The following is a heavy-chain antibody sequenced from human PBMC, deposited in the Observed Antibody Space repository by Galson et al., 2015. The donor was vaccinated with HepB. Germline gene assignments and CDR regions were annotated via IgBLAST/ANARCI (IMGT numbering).Heavy chain of an antibody. CDR3: ARDHLPLSGYTFYYDF. CDR1: GYTFGTYG. CDR2: INPYNGKT. Sequence: SVKVSCKGSGYTFGTYGINWVRQAPGQGLEWMGWINPYNGKTNSAQHPQDRVTLTTDPSASTAYMELQSLTSDDTAAYYCARDHLPLSGYTFYYDFWGQGTLITVSS. V-gene: IGHV1-18*01. J-gene: IGHJ4*02. D-gene: IGHD3-3*01.